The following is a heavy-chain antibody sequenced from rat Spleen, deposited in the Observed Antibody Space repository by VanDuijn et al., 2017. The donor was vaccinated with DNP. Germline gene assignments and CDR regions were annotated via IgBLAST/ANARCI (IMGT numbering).Heavy chain of an antibody. D-gene: IGHD1-2*01. CDR2: IGSPAYAP. J-gene: IGHJ4*01. CDR3: ARLPYSSYAMDA. V-gene: IGHV5-25*01. CDR1: GFTFSDYY. Sequence: EVQLVESGGGLVQPGRSLKLSCAASGFTFSDYYMAWVRQAPAKGLEWVAYIGSPAYAPYYTDSVKGRFTISRDNAKSTLYLQRDSLRSEDTATYYCARLPYSSYAMDAWGQGTSVTVSS.